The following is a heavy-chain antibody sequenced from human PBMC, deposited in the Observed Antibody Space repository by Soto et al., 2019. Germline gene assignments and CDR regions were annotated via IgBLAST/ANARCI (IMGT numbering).Heavy chain of an antibody. CDR1: VYTFTSYA. CDR2: INAGNGNT. J-gene: IGHJ4*02. CDR3: ARAYYYDSSGYLDS. V-gene: IGHV1-3*01. Sequence: ASVKVSCKASVYTFTSYAMHWVRQAPGQRLEWMGWINAGNGNTKYSQKFQGRVTITADESTSTAYMELSSLRSEDTAVYYCARAYYYDSSGYLDSWGQGTLVTVSS. D-gene: IGHD3-22*01.